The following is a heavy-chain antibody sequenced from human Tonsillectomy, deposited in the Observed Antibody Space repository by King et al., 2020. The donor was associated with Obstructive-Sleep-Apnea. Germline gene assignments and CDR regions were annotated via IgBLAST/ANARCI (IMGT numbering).Heavy chain of an antibody. CDR3: AGSYFYSGLDV. Sequence: VQLVESGGGLVKPGGSLRLSCAASGFTFSDYYMSWIRQAPGKGLEWVSYISSSSTYTNYADSVKGRFTISRDNAKHSLYLQMNNLRDEDTAVYYCAGSYFYSGLDVWGPGTTVTVSS. J-gene: IGHJ6*02. CDR1: GFTFSDYY. V-gene: IGHV3-11*06. D-gene: IGHD1-26*01. CDR2: ISSSSTYT.